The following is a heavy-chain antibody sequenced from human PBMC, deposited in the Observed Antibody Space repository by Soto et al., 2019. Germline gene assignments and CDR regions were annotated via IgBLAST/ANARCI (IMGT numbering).Heavy chain of an antibody. CDR2: IIPIFGTA. D-gene: IGHD3-9*01. V-gene: IGHV1-69*06. CDR3: ARRGETGCYNAQNGNYYYYGMDV. CDR1: GGTFSSYA. Sequence: QVQLVQSGAEVKKPGSSVKVSCKASGGTFSSYAISWVRQAPGQGLEWMGGIIPIFGTANYAQKFQGRVTITADKSTSTAYMELSSLRSEDTAVYYCARRGETGCYNAQNGNYYYYGMDVWGQGTTVTVSS. J-gene: IGHJ6*02.